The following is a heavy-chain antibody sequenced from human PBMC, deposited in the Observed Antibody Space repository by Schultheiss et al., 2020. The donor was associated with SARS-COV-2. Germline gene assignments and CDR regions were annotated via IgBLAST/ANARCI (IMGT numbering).Heavy chain of an antibody. J-gene: IGHJ6*02. CDR2: TYYSGNT. CDR3: AREFRYGMDV. V-gene: IGHV4-30-4*01. CDR1: GFTFSSYAMH. Sequence: LRLSCAASGFTFSSYAMHWVRQAPGKGLEWIGYTYYSGNTYYNPSLKSRPSISVDTSKNQFSLELTSLTPADTAVYYCAREFRYGMDVWGLGTAVTVSS.